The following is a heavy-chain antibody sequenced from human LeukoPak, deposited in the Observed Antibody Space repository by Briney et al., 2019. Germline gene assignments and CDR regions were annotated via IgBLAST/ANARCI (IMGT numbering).Heavy chain of an antibody. J-gene: IGHJ3*02. Sequence: ASVKVSCKAFGYTFTSYGISWVRQAPGQELEWMGWISAYNGNTNYAQKLQGRVTMTTDTSTSTAYMELRSLRSDDTAVYYCARDYQDYYDSSGYYTAFDIWGQGTMVTVSS. V-gene: IGHV1-18*01. CDR3: ARDYQDYYDSSGYYTAFDI. CDR2: ISAYNGNT. D-gene: IGHD3-22*01. CDR1: GYTFTSYG.